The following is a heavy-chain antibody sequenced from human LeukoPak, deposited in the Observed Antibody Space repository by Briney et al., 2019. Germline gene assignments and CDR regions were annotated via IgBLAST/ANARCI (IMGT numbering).Heavy chain of an antibody. CDR3: ARDPPGGIGEYFQH. D-gene: IGHD2-15*01. V-gene: IGHV4-59*01. CDR2: VSYSGST. Sequence: SETLSLTCTVSGGSISGYYWSWIRQPPGKGLEWIGCVSYSGSTNYNPSLKSRVAISVVTSENQFSLKLSSVTAADTAVYYCARDPPGGIGEYFQHWGQGTLVTVSS. CDR1: GGSISGYY. J-gene: IGHJ1*01.